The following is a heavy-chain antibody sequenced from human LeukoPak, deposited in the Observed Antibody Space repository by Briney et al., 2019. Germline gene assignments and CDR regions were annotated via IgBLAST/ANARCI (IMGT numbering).Heavy chain of an antibody. J-gene: IGHJ4*02. CDR1: GFTFSTYE. CDR2: ISTSGTTI. V-gene: IGHV3-48*03. D-gene: IGHD1-1*01. Sequence: GGSLRLSCAASGFTFSTYEMNWVRQTPGKVLEWVSYISTSGTTINSADSVKGRFTISRDNAKNSLYLQMNSLRADDTAVYYCARASWNDIPYLDYWGQGTLVTVSS. CDR3: ARASWNDIPYLDY.